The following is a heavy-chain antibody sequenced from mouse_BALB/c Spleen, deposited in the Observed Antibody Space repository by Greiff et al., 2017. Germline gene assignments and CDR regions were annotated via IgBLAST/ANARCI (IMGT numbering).Heavy chain of an antibody. V-gene: IGHV1-87*01. CDR2: IYPGDGDT. J-gene: IGHJ4*01. CDR1: GYTFTSYW. CDR3: ARSYYYGSTHYYAMDY. Sequence: VQLVESGAELARPGASVKLSCKASGYTFTSYWMQWVKQRPGQGLEWIGAIYPGDGDTRYTQKFKSKATLTADKSSSTAYMQLSSLASEDSAVYYCARSYYYGSTHYYAMDYWGQGTSVTVSS. D-gene: IGHD1-1*01.